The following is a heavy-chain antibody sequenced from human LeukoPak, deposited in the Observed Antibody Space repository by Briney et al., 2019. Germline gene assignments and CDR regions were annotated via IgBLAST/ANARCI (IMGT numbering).Heavy chain of an antibody. J-gene: IGHJ1*01. CDR3: ASYGDQDRDEYFQH. CDR1: GGSISSGDYY. V-gene: IGHV4-30-4*01. D-gene: IGHD4-17*01. Sequence: SETLSLTCTVSGGSISSGDYYWSWIRQPPGKGLEWIGYIYYSGSTYYNPSLKSRVTILVDTSKNQFSLKLSSVTAADTAVYYCASYGDQDRDEYFQHWGQGTLVTVSS. CDR2: IYYSGST.